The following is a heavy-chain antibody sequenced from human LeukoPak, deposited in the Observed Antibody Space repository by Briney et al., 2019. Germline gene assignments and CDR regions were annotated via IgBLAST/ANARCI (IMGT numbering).Heavy chain of an antibody. D-gene: IGHD2-2*01. J-gene: IGHJ4*02. CDR2: ISGSGDTT. V-gene: IGHV3-23*01. CDR1: EFTFSSYA. CDR3: ARTPQKHCSSTTCYPDC. Sequence: GGSLRLSCAASEFTFSSYAMSWVRLAPGKGLEWVSTISGSGDTTYYADSVRGRFTVSRDNPKNALYLQMNSLRAENTAVYYCARTPQKHCSSTTCYPDCWGQGTLVTVSS.